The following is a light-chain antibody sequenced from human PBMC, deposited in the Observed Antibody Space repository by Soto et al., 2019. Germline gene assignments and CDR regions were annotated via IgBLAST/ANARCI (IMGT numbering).Light chain of an antibody. CDR1: QSVTSNY. CDR2: GAS. J-gene: IGKJ2*01. CDR3: QQFRSSPPMYT. V-gene: IGKV3-20*01. Sequence: EIVLTQSPGALSLSPGERATLSCSASQSVTSNYLAWYQQKPGQAPRLLIYGASIMATGIPERFRGGGAGTDCTLSINTLEPEDFAMYCCQQFRSSPPMYTFGQGTRLESK.